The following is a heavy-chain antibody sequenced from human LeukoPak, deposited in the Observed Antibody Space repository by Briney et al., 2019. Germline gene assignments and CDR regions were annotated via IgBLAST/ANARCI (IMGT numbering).Heavy chain of an antibody. J-gene: IGHJ4*02. Sequence: GGSLRLSCAASGFTFSSYAMSWVRQAPGKGLEWVSAISGSGGSTYYADSVKGRFTISRDNSKNTLYLQMNSLRAEDTAVYYCAKDPPPYYYGSGSYHDNFDYWGQGTLVTVSS. CDR3: AKDPPPYYYGSGSYHDNFDY. CDR1: GFTFSSYA. CDR2: ISGSGGST. V-gene: IGHV3-23*01. D-gene: IGHD3-10*01.